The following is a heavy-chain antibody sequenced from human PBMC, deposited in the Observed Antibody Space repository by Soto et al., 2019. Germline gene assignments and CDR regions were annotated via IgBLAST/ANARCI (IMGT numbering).Heavy chain of an antibody. J-gene: IGHJ6*02. Sequence: QVQLVESGGGVVQPGRSLRLSCAASGFTFSSYGMHWVRQAPGKGLEWVAVIWYDGSNKYYADSVKGRFTISRDNSKNTLYLQMNSLRAEDTAVYYWARDHLAAVAVPYYYYGMDVWGQGTTVTVSS. D-gene: IGHD6-19*01. CDR1: GFTFSSYG. CDR2: IWYDGSNK. CDR3: ARDHLAAVAVPYYYYGMDV. V-gene: IGHV3-33*01.